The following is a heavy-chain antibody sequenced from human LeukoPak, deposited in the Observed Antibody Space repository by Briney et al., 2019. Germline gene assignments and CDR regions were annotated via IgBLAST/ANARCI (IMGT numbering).Heavy chain of an antibody. CDR2: ISYDGSNK. V-gene: IGHV3-30*18. D-gene: IGHD2-15*01. CDR3: AKSMGYYDAFDI. CDR1: GCTFSSYG. J-gene: IGHJ3*02. Sequence: GGSLRLSCAASGCTFSSYGMHWVRQAPGKGLEWVAVISYDGSNKYYADSVKGRFTISRDNSKNTLYLQMNSLRAEDTAVYYCAKSMGYYDAFDIWGQGTMVTVSS.